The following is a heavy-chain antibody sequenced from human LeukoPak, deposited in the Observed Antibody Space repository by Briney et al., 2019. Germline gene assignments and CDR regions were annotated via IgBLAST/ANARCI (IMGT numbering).Heavy chain of an antibody. J-gene: IGHJ4*02. CDR3: ARGWGEKGYCRGGTCNNPQFDY. Sequence: GGSLRLPCEASGFRFSDYWMTWVRQAPGKGLEWVANIKEDGREKYYVDSVKGRFTLSKDNAKNSVYLQMNSLGAEDAAVYYCARGWGEKGYCRGGTCNNPQFDYWGQGILVTVSS. CDR2: IKEDGREK. D-gene: IGHD2-15*01. CDR1: GFRFSDYW. V-gene: IGHV3-7*01.